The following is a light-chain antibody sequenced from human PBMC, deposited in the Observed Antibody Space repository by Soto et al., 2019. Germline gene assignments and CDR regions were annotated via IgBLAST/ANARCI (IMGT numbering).Light chain of an antibody. CDR2: GAS. CDR3: QQYGSSGT. CDR1: QTVIRN. V-gene: IGKV3-20*01. J-gene: IGKJ1*01. Sequence: EIVMTQSPATLSVSPGERATLSCRASQTVIRNLAWYQQKPGQAPRLLIYGASNRATGIPDRFSGSGSGTDFTLTISRLEPEDFAVYYCQQYGSSGTFGQGTKVDIK.